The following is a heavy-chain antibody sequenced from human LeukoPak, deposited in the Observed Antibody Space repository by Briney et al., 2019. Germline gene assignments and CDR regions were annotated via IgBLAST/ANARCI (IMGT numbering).Heavy chain of an antibody. CDR2: IYYSGST. CDR1: GGSISSSSYY. V-gene: IGHV4-39*07. Sequence: SETLSLTCTVSGGSISSSSYYWGWIRQPPGKGLEWIGSIYYSGSTYYNPSLKSQVTISVDTSKNQFSLNLSSVTAADTAVYYCARSLRRYYGSDYWAREPWSPSPQ. D-gene: IGHD3-10*01. J-gene: IGHJ4*02. CDR3: ARSLRRYYGSDY.